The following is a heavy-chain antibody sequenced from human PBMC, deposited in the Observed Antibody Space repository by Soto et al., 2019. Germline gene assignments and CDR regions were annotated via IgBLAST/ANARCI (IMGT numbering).Heavy chain of an antibody. CDR1: GSIFSTYA. D-gene: IGHD6-19*01. J-gene: IGHJ3*02. Sequence: QGPLVESGGGVVQPGRSLRLSCVDSGSIFSTYAMHWVRQAPGKGLEGVAGVSYDGGNKYYAESVEGRFTLSRDKSKSTPTLPMNSLSPEDTAVYFWAKIKRPVAGTDAFDTWGQGTMVIVSA. V-gene: IGHV3-30*18. CDR2: VSYDGGNK. CDR3: AKIKRPVAGTDAFDT.